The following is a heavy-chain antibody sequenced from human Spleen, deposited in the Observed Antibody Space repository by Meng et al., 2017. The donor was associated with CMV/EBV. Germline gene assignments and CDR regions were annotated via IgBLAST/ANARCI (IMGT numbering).Heavy chain of an antibody. CDR2: ISYDGSNK. J-gene: IGHJ4*02. Sequence: GESLKISCAASGFTFSSYAMHWVRQAPGKGLEWVAVISYDGSNKNYADSVKGRFTISRDNSKNTLYLQMNSLRAEDTAVYYCASLGELSFDYWGQGTLVTVSS. D-gene: IGHD3-16*02. CDR3: ASLGELSFDY. CDR1: GFTFSSYA. V-gene: IGHV3-30*04.